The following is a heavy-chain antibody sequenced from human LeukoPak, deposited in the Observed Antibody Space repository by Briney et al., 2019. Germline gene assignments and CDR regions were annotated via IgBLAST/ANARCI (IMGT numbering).Heavy chain of an antibody. D-gene: IGHD6-13*01. CDR1: GYTFTGYY. CDR3: ARDMGYSSSWRTGYYYYYYMDV. V-gene: IGHV1-2*02. J-gene: IGHJ6*03. Sequence: GASVKVSCKASGYTFTGYYMHWVRQAPGQGLEWMGWINPNSGGTNYAQKFQGRVTMTRDTSISTAYMELSRLRSGDTAVYYCARDMGYSSSWRTGYYYYYYMDVWGKGTTVTVSS. CDR2: INPNSGGT.